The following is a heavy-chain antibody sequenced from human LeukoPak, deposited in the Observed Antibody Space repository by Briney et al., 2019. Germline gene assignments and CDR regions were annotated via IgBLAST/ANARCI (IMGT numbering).Heavy chain of an antibody. V-gene: IGHV3-64D*06. CDR3: GTGTGY. Sequence: GGSLRLSCSVSGFTFSTYVMHWVRQAPGKGLEYVSAISSNGGNTYYADSVRGRFAISRDNSKNTLYLLSSLRADDTAVYYCGTGTGYWGEGTLLT. CDR2: ISSNGGNT. J-gene: IGHJ1*01. CDR1: GFTFSTYV.